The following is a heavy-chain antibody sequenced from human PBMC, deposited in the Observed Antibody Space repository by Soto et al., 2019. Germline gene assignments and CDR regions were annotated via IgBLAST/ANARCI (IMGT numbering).Heavy chain of an antibody. CDR2: IDPSDSYT. V-gene: IGHV5-10-1*01. J-gene: IGHJ5*02. Sequence: PXESLKISCKGSGYSFTSYWISWVRQMPGKGLEWMGRIDPSDSYTNYSPSFQGHVTISADKSISTAYLQWSSLKASDTAMYYCATTPPHSSSWYWFDHWGQGTLVTVSS. CDR3: ATTPPHSSSWYWFDH. CDR1: GYSFTSYW. D-gene: IGHD6-13*01.